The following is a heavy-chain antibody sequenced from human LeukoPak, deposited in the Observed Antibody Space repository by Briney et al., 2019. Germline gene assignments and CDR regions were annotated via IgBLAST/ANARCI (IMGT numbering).Heavy chain of an antibody. D-gene: IGHD3-16*02. CDR1: GGSITRSSYY. CDR2: IYYTGST. Sequence: NPSETLSLTCSVSGGSITRSSYYWGWIRQPPGKGLEWIGSIYYTGSTNYNPSLKSRVTISEDTSKNQFSLKLSSVTAADTAVYYCARGGDDYVWGSYRFWGQGTLVTVSS. CDR3: ARGGDDYVWGSYRF. J-gene: IGHJ4*02. V-gene: IGHV4-39*07.